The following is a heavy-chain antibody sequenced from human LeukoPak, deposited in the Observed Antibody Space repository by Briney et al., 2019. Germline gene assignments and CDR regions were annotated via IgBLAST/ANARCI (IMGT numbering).Heavy chain of an antibody. V-gene: IGHV3-53*04. CDR3: AGIVGATDAFDI. CDR2: IYSGGST. J-gene: IGHJ3*02. CDR1: GFIVSSNY. Sequence: GGSLRLSCAASGFIVSSNYMNWVRQAPGKGLELVSVIYSGGSTYYADSVKGRFTVFRHNSKNTLFLQMNSLRAEDTAVYYCAGIVGATDAFDIWGQGTMVTVSS. D-gene: IGHD1-26*01.